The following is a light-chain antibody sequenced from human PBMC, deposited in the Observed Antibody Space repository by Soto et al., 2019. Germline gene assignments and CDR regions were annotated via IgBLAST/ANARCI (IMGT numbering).Light chain of an antibody. V-gene: IGKV3-20*01. CDR2: DAS. Sequence: EIVLTQSPGTLSLSPGERATLSCRASQSVTNSYLAWYQQKPGQAPRLLIYDASNRATGIPDRFSGSGSGPDFTLTISRLEPEDFAVYYCQQYGSSPITFGQGTRLQIK. CDR3: QQYGSSPIT. J-gene: IGKJ5*01. CDR1: QSVTNSY.